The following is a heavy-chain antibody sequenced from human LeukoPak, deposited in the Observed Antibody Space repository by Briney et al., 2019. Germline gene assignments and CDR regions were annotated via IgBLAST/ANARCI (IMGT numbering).Heavy chain of an antibody. J-gene: IGHJ3*02. CDR3: ARDNGGYYDSSGYYHTHGAFDI. D-gene: IGHD3-22*01. CDR2: IYTSGST. V-gene: IGHV4-4*07. Sequence: SETLSLACTVSGGSISSYYWSWIRQPAGKGLEWIGRIYTSGSTNYNPSLKSRVTMSVDTSKNQFSLKLSSVTAADTAVYYCARDNGGYYDSSGYYHTHGAFDIWGQGTMVTVSS. CDR1: GGSISSYY.